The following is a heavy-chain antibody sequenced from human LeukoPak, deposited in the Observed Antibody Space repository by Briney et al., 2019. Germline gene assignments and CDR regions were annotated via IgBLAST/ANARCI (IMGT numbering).Heavy chain of an antibody. Sequence: SETLSLTCTVSGGSISSSSYYWGWIRQPPGKGLEWIGSIYYSGSTYYNPSLKSRVTISVDTSKNQFSLKLSSVTAADTAVYYCARGAEFYCSGGSCYSSYFDYWGQGTLVTVSS. CDR2: IYYSGST. CDR1: GGSISSSSYY. CDR3: ARGAEFYCSGGSCYSSYFDY. J-gene: IGHJ4*02. V-gene: IGHV4-39*01. D-gene: IGHD2-15*01.